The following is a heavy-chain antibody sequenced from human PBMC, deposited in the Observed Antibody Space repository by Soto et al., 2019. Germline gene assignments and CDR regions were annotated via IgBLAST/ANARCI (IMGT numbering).Heavy chain of an antibody. CDR2: ISSSSSYI. V-gene: IGHV3-21*01. D-gene: IGHD6-19*01. Sequence: EVQLVESGGGLVKPGGSLRLSCAASGFTFSSYSMNWVRQAPGKGLEWVSSISSSSSYIYYADSVKGRFTISRDNAKNSLYLQMNSLRAEDTAVYYCARDRRELAVGPPGLSKTDWFDPWGQGTLVTVSS. J-gene: IGHJ5*02. CDR3: ARDRRELAVGPPGLSKTDWFDP. CDR1: GFTFSSYS.